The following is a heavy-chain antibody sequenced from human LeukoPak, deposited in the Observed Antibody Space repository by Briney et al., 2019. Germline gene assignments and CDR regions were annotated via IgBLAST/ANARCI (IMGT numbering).Heavy chain of an antibody. V-gene: IGHV3-23*01. CDR3: AKDGEDIVVVVAATWFDY. Sequence: GGFLRLSCAASGFMFNNYAMSWVRQAPGKGLEWVSVISGDGGRRHYADSMKGRFTISRDNSKNTLYLQMNSLRAEDTAVYYCAKDGEDIVVVVAATWFDYWGQGTLVTVSS. D-gene: IGHD2-15*01. CDR2: ISGDGGRR. CDR1: GFMFNNYA. J-gene: IGHJ4*02.